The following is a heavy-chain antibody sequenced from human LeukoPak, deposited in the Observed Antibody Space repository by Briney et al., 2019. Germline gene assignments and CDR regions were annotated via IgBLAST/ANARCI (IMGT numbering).Heavy chain of an antibody. CDR1: GFTFSTYG. CDR2: ISSSGSTI. J-gene: IGHJ6*04. Sequence: QPGRSLRLSCAASGFTFSTYGMHWVRQAPGKGLEWVSYISSSGSTIYYADSVKGRFTISRDNAKNSLYLQMNSLRAEDTAVYYCARDRYYYYGMDVWGKGTTVTVSS. CDR3: ARDRYYYYGMDV. V-gene: IGHV3-48*04.